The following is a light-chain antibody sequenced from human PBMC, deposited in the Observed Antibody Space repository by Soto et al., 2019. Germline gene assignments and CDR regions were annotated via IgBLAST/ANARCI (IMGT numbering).Light chain of an antibody. CDR1: QSISSD. CDR2: GAS. Sequence: DIQMTQSPSSLSASVGDRVTITCRASQSISSDLNWYQQKPGEAPKLLVYGASNLQSGVPSTFSGSGSGTDFTLPISSLQPEDFATYYCQQSNNYPLTFGGGTKVEIK. J-gene: IGKJ4*01. V-gene: IGKV1-39*01. CDR3: QQSNNYPLT.